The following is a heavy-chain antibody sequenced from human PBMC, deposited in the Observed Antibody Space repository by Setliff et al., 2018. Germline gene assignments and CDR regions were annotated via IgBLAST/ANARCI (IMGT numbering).Heavy chain of an antibody. V-gene: IGHV1-3*03. CDR1: GYTFTTYA. Sequence: ASVKVSCKASGYTFTTYAMGWMRQAPGQGLEWMGWINAGNGHTKYSQEFQGRVTISSDTAASTAYMQLSSLRSEDTAVYYCARGRRFGEYWFDPWGQGTLVTVSS. CDR3: ARGRRFGEYWFDP. CDR2: INAGNGHT. D-gene: IGHD3-10*01. J-gene: IGHJ5*02.